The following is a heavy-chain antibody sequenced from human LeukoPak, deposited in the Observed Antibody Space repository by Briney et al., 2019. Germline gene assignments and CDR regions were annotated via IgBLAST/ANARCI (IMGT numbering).Heavy chain of an antibody. Sequence: SETLSLTCAVYGGSFSDYSWSWIRQPPGKGLEWIGEINHSGSTNYNPSLKSRVTISVDTSKNQFSLNLSSVTAADTAVYYCARRGLSGLSRFQHWGQGTLVTVSS. CDR1: GGSFSDYS. J-gene: IGHJ1*01. CDR3: ARRGLSGLSRFQH. D-gene: IGHD1-14*01. V-gene: IGHV4-34*01. CDR2: INHSGST.